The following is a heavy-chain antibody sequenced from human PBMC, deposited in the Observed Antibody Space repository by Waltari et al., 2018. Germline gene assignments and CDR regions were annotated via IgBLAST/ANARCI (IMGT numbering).Heavy chain of an antibody. CDR2: ISGSSNDI. V-gene: IGHV3-21*01. CDR1: GFTLSTYT. CDR3: ARDQDSGFLSAFGWLDP. D-gene: IGHD3-3*01. Sequence: EAQVVESGGGLVKPGGSLRLSCAASGFTLSTYTMHWVRKAQGKGFGWVSSISGSSNDIYHAESVRGRFTISRDNAKESVYLHLNSLRGDDTAVYYWARDQDSGFLSAFGWLDPWGQGTLVTVSS. J-gene: IGHJ5*02.